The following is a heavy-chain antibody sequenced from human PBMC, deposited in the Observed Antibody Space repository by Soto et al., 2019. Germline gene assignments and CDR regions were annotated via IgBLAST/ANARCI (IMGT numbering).Heavy chain of an antibody. J-gene: IGHJ4*02. D-gene: IGHD5-12*01. CDR3: ARGQEGVVATH. CDR2: VKDGGHT. CDR1: GGSLRGYY. V-gene: IGHV4-34*01. Sequence: QVQLQQWGAGLLKPSETLSLNCAVTGGSLRGYYWSWIRQPPGKGLEWIGEVKDGGHTNYSPSLRGRVIISTDPANNQFSLRLNSVTAADTGVYYCARGQEGVVATHWDQGSLVTVSS.